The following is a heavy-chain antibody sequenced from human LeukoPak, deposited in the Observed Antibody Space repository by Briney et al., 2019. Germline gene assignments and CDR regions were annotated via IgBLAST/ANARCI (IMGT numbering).Heavy chain of an antibody. Sequence: GASVKVSCKASGYSFTGYYMRWVRQAPGQGLEWMGWIIPIFGRANYAQKFQGRVTITGDKSTSTAYMELSRLRSEDTAVYYCATVRLWYDSSGYYPSLDNYFDSWGQGTLVTVSS. CDR1: GYSFTGYY. D-gene: IGHD3-22*01. V-gene: IGHV1-2*02. CDR3: ATVRLWYDSSGYYPSLDNYFDS. J-gene: IGHJ4*02. CDR2: IIPIFGRA.